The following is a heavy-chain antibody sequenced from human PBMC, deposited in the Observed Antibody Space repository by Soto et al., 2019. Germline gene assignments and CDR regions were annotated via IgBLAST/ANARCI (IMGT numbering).Heavy chain of an antibody. J-gene: IGHJ6*02. D-gene: IGHD3-22*01. Sequence: PGGSLRLSCASSGFTFSNYALTWVRQAPGKGLEWVAIISHDGSNKYYVDSVKGRFTIARDNSKNTVFLQMNSLRPEDTALYFCAKDDSNRWYNYYAMDVWGQGTTVTVSS. CDR1: GFTFSNYA. CDR2: ISHDGSNK. V-gene: IGHV3-30*18. CDR3: AKDDSNRWYNYYAMDV.